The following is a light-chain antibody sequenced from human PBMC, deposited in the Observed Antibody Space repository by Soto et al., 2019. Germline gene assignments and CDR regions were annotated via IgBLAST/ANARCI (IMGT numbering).Light chain of an antibody. Sequence: ESVLTQSRGTMSMSAGERGTLSCRASQSVSNNYLAWYQQKPGQAPRLLIYGASNRATGIPDRFSGSGSGTDFTLTISRLEPEDFAVYYCQQYVASPYTFGQGTKVDI. CDR3: QQYVASPYT. CDR2: GAS. CDR1: QSVSNNY. V-gene: IGKV3-20*01. J-gene: IGKJ2*01.